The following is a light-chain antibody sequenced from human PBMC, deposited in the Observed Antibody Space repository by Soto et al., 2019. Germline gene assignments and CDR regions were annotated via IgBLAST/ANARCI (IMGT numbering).Light chain of an antibody. V-gene: IGLV2-8*01. CDR2: EVS. CDR1: SSDVGGYNY. Sequence: QSVLTQPPSASGSPGQSVTISCTGTSSDVGGYNYVSWYQQHPGKAPKLMIYEVSKRPSGVPDRFAGSKSGNTASLTVSGRQAEDEADYYCSSYAGSNILYVFGTGTKLTVL. J-gene: IGLJ1*01. CDR3: SSYAGSNILYV.